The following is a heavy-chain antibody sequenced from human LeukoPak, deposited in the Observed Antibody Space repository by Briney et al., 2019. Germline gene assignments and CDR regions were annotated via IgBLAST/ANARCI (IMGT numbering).Heavy chain of an antibody. Sequence: TSETLSLTCAVYGGSFSGYYWSWIRQPPGKGLEWIGEINHSGYTTYNPSLKSRVTISVDTSKNQFSLNMISVTAADTAVYYCARHEFGSSSAAFDSWGQGTMVIVSS. CDR2: INHSGYT. V-gene: IGHV4-34*01. D-gene: IGHD6-6*01. J-gene: IGHJ3*01. CDR1: GGSFSGYY. CDR3: ARHEFGSSSAAFDS.